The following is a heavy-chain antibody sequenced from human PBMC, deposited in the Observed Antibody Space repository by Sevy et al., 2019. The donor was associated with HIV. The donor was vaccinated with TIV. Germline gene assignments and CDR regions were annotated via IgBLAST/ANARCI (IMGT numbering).Heavy chain of an antibody. CDR2: IWYDGTNK. CDR1: GFSISGYG. J-gene: IGHJ4*01. CDR3: AREDIRVAGIGYYFHS. V-gene: IGHV3-33*01. Sequence: GGSLRLSCAASGFSISGYGMHWVRQAPGKGLQWVAVIWYDGTNKEYADSVKGRFTISRDNSKNTLYLQMNSLRAEDTAVYYCAREDIRVAGIGYYFHSWGHGTLVTVS. D-gene: IGHD6-19*01.